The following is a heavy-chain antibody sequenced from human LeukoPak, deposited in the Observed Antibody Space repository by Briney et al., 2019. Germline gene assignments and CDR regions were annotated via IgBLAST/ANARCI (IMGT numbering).Heavy chain of an antibody. CDR2: IASNTDGGTT. Sequence: GGSLRLSCAASGFISSSYWMSWVRQAPGKGLEWVGRIASNTDGGTTDYAAPVKGRFTISRDASKNALYLQMNSLKTEDTALYYCTTRTTTTIYWGQGTLVTVSS. V-gene: IGHV3-15*04. D-gene: IGHD1-7*01. CDR1: GFISSSYW. CDR3: TTRTTTTIY. J-gene: IGHJ4*02.